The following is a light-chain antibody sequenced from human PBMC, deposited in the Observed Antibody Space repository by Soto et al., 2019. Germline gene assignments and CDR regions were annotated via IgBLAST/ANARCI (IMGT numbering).Light chain of an antibody. CDR2: KAS. Sequence: DIQMTQSPSTLSGSVGDRVTITCRASQTISSWLAWYQQEPGKAPKLLIYKASTLKSGVPSRFSGSGSGTEFTLTISSLQSDDFATYYCQQYSTYPITFGQGTRLEIK. CDR3: QQYSTYPIT. V-gene: IGKV1-5*03. CDR1: QTISSW. J-gene: IGKJ5*01.